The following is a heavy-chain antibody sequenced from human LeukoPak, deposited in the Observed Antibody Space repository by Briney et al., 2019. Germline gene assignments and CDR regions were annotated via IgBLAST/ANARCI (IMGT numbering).Heavy chain of an antibody. V-gene: IGHV3-74*01. J-gene: IGHJ4*02. CDR2: IQGDGSNT. Sequence: PGGSLRLSCVAPGFTFSKNWMHWVRQAPGKGLVWVSRIQGDGSNTNYADSVKGRFSISRDNAKNTVYLQMNSLRAEDTGIYYCARGTSAGGPISPFDFWGQGTVVTVSS. CDR3: ARGTSAGGPISPFDF. D-gene: IGHD6-13*01. CDR1: GFTFSKNW.